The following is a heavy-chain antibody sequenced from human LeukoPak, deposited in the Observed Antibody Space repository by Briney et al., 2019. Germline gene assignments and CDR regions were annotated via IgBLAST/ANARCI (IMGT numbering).Heavy chain of an antibody. V-gene: IGHV4-38-2*02. Sequence: SETLSLTCTVSGYSIGSGYYWGWIRQPPGKGLEWIGSIYYSGSTYDNPSLKSRVTISLDTSKNQFSLKLSSVTASDTAVYYCARHRLYDSTGYCYDFDYWGQGTLVTVSS. CDR2: IYYSGST. CDR3: ARHRLYDSTGYCYDFDY. D-gene: IGHD3-22*01. CDR1: GYSIGSGYY. J-gene: IGHJ4*02.